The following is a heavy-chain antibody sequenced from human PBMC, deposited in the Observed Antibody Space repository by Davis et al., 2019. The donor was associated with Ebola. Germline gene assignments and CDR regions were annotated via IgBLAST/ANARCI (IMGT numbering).Heavy chain of an antibody. Sequence: SVKVSCKASGYTFTSYGISWVRQAPGQGLEWMGGIIPIFGTANYAQKFQGRVTITADESTSTAYMELSSLRSEDTAVYYCAREGVSGWFDPWGQGTLVTVSS. D-gene: IGHD3-10*01. CDR1: GYTFTSYG. CDR2: IIPIFGTA. CDR3: AREGVSGWFDP. V-gene: IGHV1-69*13. J-gene: IGHJ5*02.